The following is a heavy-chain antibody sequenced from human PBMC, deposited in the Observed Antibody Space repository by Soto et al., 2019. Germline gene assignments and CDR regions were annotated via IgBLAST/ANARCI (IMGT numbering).Heavy chain of an antibody. CDR1: GYSFTSLD. J-gene: IGHJ4*02. Sequence: GASVKVSCKASGYSFTSLDINWVRQTAGQGLEWMGWMQPSTGRTGYAQKFQGRVTMTRDTSINTAYMELTTLTSDDTAFYYCARGVSAVVDYWGQGTLVTVS. V-gene: IGHV1-8*01. D-gene: IGHD2-15*01. CDR2: MQPSTGRT. CDR3: ARGVSAVVDY.